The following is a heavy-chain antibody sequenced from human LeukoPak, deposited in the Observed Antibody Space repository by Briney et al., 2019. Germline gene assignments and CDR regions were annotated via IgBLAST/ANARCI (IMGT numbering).Heavy chain of an antibody. CDR3: AKDKTGYSYYFDY. CDR2: ISSSSSYI. Sequence: KTGGSLRLSCAASGFTFSSYSMNWVRQAPGKGLEWVSSISSSSSYIYYADSVKGRFTISRDNAKNSLYLQMNSLRAEDTAVYYCAKDKTGYSYYFDYWGQGTLVTVSS. CDR1: GFTFSSYS. V-gene: IGHV3-21*04. J-gene: IGHJ4*02. D-gene: IGHD2-15*01.